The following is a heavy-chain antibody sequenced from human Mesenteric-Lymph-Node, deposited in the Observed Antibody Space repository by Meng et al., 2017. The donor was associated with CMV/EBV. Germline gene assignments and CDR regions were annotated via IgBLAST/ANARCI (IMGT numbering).Heavy chain of an antibody. CDR3: AKDGGLPGNIVFAFDV. J-gene: IGHJ3*01. CDR2: IRFDGRI. Sequence: GESLKISCAASGFTFSSYAMGWVRQAPGKGLEWLGFIRFDGRIFHADSMKGRFTISRDNSRNTLYLQMDSLRPEDTAVYYCAKDGGLPGNIVFAFDVWGRGTLVTVSS. V-gene: IGHV3-30*02. D-gene: IGHD2-21*02. CDR1: GFTFSSYA.